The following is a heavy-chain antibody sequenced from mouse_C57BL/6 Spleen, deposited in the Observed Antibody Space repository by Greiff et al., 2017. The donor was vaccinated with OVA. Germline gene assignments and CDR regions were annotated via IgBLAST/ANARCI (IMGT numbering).Heavy chain of an antibody. J-gene: IGHJ2*01. V-gene: IGHV1-58*01. CDR1: GYTFTSYG. Sequence: EVQLQESAAELVRPGSSVKMSCKPSGYTFTSYGINWVKQRPGQGLEWIGYIYIGNGYTEYNEKFKGKATLTSDTSSSTAYMQLSSLTSEDSAIYFCASSYDHDDRYYLDYWGQGTTPPVSS. D-gene: IGHD2-4*01. CDR2: IYIGNGYT. CDR3: ASSYDHDDRYYLDY.